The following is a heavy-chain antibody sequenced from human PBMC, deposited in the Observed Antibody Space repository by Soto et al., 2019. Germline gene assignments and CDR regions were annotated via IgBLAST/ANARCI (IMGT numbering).Heavy chain of an antibody. CDR1: GGTFSSYT. J-gene: IGHJ3*02. Sequence: GASVKVSCKASGGTFSSYTISWVRQAPGQGLEWMGRIIPILGIANYAQKFQGRVTITADKSTSTAYMELSSLRSEDTAVYYCARGTPIVVVIDDAFDIWGQGTMVTVSS. CDR3: ARGTPIVVVIDDAFDI. CDR2: IIPILGIA. V-gene: IGHV1-69*02. D-gene: IGHD2-21*01.